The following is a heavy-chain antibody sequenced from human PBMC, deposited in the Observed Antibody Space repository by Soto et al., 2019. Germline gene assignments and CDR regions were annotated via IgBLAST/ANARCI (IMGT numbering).Heavy chain of an antibody. V-gene: IGHV4-39*01. CDR3: ACIFSGGYSYGFNYYGMDV. CDR1: GGSISSSSYY. Sequence: SETLSLTCTVSGGSISSSSYYWGWIRQPPGKGLEWIGSMFYSGSTYYNPSLKSRVTISVDTSKNQFSLKLTSVTAADTAVYYCACIFSGGYSYGFNYYGMDVWGQGTTVT. CDR2: MFYSGST. D-gene: IGHD5-18*01. J-gene: IGHJ6*02.